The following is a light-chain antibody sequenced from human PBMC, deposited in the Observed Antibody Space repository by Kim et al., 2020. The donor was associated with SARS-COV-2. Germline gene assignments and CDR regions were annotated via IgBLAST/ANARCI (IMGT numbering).Light chain of an antibody. V-gene: IGLV2-18*02. CDR2: EVS. CDR1: SSDIGSYNR. CDR3: CSYTDTYSV. Sequence: QSALTQPPSVSGSPGQSVAISCIGSSSDIGSYNRVSWFQQPPGAAPKLLIYEVSNRPSGVPDRFSGSKSDNTASLTISGLQAEDEAYYYCCSYTDTYSVFGGGTQLTVL. J-gene: IGLJ2*01.